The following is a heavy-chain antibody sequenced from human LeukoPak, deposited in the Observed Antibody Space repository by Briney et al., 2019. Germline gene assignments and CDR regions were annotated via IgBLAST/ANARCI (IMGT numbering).Heavy chain of an antibody. Sequence: GASVKVSCKASGYTFTSYGISWVRQAPGQVLEWMGWMSAYNGNTNYAQKLQGRVTMTTDTSTSTAYMELRSLRSDDTAVYYCARGFPVNTAMVYYFDYWGQGTLVTVSS. V-gene: IGHV1-18*01. CDR3: ARGFPVNTAMVYYFDY. J-gene: IGHJ4*02. CDR2: MSAYNGNT. D-gene: IGHD5-18*01. CDR1: GYTFTSYG.